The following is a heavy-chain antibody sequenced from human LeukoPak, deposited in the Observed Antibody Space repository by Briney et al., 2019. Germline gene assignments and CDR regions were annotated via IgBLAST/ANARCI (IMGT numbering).Heavy chain of an antibody. Sequence: GGSLTLSCAASEFTFTTYSMHWVRQAPGKGLEWVAFIYYDGSNIYYADYVKGRFTISRDNAENSLYLQMSSLRAEDTAVYYCAKDWGYGEAGIDFWGQGTLVTVSS. CDR2: IYYDGSNI. CDR1: EFTFTTYS. V-gene: IGHV3-33*03. J-gene: IGHJ4*02. D-gene: IGHD6-13*01. CDR3: AKDWGYGEAGIDF.